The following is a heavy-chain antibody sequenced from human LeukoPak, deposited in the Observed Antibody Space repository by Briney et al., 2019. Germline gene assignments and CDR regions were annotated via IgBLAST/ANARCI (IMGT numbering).Heavy chain of an antibody. CDR1: GFTFSTYA. CDR3: AKDYPDLTPATTTLGPSFDA. D-gene: IGHD4-11*01. J-gene: IGHJ4*02. V-gene: IGHV3-23*01. Sequence: PGGSLRLSCAASGFTFSTYAMTWVRQAPGKGLEWVSTITSGLTTYYADSVRGRFTISRDNSKNTVYLQMYSLRAEDTALYYCAKDYPDLTPATTTLGPSFDAWGPGTLVTVSS. CDR2: ITSGLTT.